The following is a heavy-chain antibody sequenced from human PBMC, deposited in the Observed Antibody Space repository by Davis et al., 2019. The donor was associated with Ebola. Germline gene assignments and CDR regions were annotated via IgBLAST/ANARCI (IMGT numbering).Heavy chain of an antibody. Sequence: AASVKVSCKASGGPFNIVAVTWVRQAPGQGLEWVGKFIHILNRATLGQKFKGRVTLTADKSTTTAYMELSSLTSEDTAVYYCARWGAMVQGVIITSYGMDVWGQGTTVTVSS. CDR1: GGPFNIVA. D-gene: IGHD3-10*01. CDR3: ARWGAMVQGVIITSYGMDV. J-gene: IGHJ6*02. V-gene: IGHV1-69*04. CDR2: FIHILNRA.